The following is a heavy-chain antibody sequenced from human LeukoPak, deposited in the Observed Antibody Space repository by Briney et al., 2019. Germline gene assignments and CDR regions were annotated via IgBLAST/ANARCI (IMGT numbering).Heavy chain of an antibody. D-gene: IGHD2-15*01. CDR1: GFTVSSNS. V-gene: IGHV3-53*01. J-gene: IGHJ4*02. CDR2: ISSGGNT. Sequence: GGSLRLSCKVSGFTVSSNSWSWVRQAPGKGLEWVSFISSGGNTDHSDFVRDRFTISRDNSKNTLYLQKNSLRAEDTAIYYCARRAGEYSHPYDYWGQGTLVTVPS. CDR3: ARRAGEYSHPYDY.